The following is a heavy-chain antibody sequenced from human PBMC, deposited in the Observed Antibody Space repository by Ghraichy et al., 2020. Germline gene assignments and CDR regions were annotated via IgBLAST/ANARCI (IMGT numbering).Heavy chain of an antibody. CDR2: INHSGST. J-gene: IGHJ6*02. Sequence: SETLSLNCAVYGGSFSGYYWSWIRQPPGKGLEWIGEINHSGSTNYNPSLKSRVTISVDTSKNQFSLKLSSVTAADTAVYYCARDRANTYYYYGMDVWGQGTTVTVSS. D-gene: IGHD4/OR15-4a*01. V-gene: IGHV4-34*01. CDR3: ARDRANTYYYYGMDV. CDR1: GGSFSGYY.